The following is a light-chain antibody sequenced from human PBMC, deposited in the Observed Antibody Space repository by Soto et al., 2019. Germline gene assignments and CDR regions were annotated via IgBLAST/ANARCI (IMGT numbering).Light chain of an antibody. Sequence: DIQMTQSPSTLSASVGDRVTITCRASHSISSWLAWYQQKPGKAPKLLIYDASSLESGVPSRFSGSGSGTEFTLTISSLQPDDFATYYCQQYNSYPWTFGKGNKVDI. CDR3: QQYNSYPWT. V-gene: IGKV1-5*01. J-gene: IGKJ1*01. CDR1: HSISSW. CDR2: DAS.